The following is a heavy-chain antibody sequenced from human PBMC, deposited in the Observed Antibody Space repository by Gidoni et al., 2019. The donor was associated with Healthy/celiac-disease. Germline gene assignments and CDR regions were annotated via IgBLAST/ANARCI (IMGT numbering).Heavy chain of an antibody. CDR1: GGSISSYY. CDR3: AREHFSGYYHY. CDR2: IYYSAST. V-gene: IGHV4-59*01. Sequence: VQLQASGPGLVKPSETLSLTCTVPGGSISSYYRSWIRQPPGKGLEWIGYIYYSASTNYNPSLKSRVTISVDTSKNQISLKLSSVTAADTAVYYCAREHFSGYYHYWGQGTLVTVSS. J-gene: IGHJ4*02. D-gene: IGHD3-22*01.